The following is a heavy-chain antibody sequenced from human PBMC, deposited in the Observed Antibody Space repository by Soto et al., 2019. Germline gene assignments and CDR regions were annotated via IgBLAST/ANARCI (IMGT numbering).Heavy chain of an antibody. V-gene: IGHV3-49*04. D-gene: IGHD3-9*01. CDR1: GFTFGDYA. CDR3: TRTGYYDILTGSDPYFDY. Sequence: GGSLRLSCTASGFTFGDYAMSWVRQAPGKGLEWVGFIRSKAYGGTTEYAASVKGRFTISRDDSKSIAYLQMNSLKTEDTAVYYCTRTGYYDILTGSDPYFDYWGQGTLVTVSS. J-gene: IGHJ4*02. CDR2: IRSKAYGGTT.